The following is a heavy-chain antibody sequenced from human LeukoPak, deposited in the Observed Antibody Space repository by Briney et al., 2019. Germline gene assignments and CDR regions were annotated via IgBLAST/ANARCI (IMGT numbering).Heavy chain of an antibody. J-gene: IGHJ4*02. D-gene: IGHD3-9*01. V-gene: IGHV3-21*01. CDR3: ARTYYDILTGYNPYFDY. Sequence: GGSLRLSCAASGFTFSYYTMNWVRQAPGKGLEWVSSITASSTAIYSADSVKGRFTISRDNAKNFLYLQMNSLRAEDTAVCYCARTYYDILTGYNPYFDYWGQGILVTVSS. CDR1: GFTFSYYT. CDR2: ITASSTAI.